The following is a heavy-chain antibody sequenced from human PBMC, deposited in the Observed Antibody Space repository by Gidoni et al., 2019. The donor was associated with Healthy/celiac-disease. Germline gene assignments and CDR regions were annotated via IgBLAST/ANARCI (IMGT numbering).Heavy chain of an antibody. V-gene: IGHV1-24*01. D-gene: IGHD2-2*01. Sequence: QVQLVQSGAGVKKPGASAKVACKVSGYTRTDLAMHWVRQAPGKGLEWLGGFDPEDGETIYAQKFQGRVTMTEDTSTDTAYMELSSLRSEDTAVYYCAMMYCSSTSCYRAFDIWGQGTMVTVSS. CDR3: AMMYCSSTSCYRAFDI. CDR2: FDPEDGET. J-gene: IGHJ3*02. CDR1: GYTRTDLA.